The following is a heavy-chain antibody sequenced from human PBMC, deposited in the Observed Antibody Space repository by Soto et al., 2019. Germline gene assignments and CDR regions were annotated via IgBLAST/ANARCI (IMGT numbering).Heavy chain of an antibody. D-gene: IGHD2-2*01. V-gene: IGHV1-18*01. CDR2: ISAYNGNT. Sequence: QVQLVQSGAEVKKPGASVKVSCKASGYTFTSYGISWVRQAPGQGLEWMGWISAYNGNTNYAQKLQGRVTMTTDTSTSTAYMELMSLRSDDTAVYYCARVTRGYCSSTSCLSDAFDIWGQGTMVTVSS. CDR3: ARVTRGYCSSTSCLSDAFDI. J-gene: IGHJ3*02. CDR1: GYTFTSYG.